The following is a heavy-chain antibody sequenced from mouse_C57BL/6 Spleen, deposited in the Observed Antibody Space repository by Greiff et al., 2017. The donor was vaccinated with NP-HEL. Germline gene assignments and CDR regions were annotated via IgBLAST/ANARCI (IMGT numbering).Heavy chain of an antibody. V-gene: IGHV1-61*01. Sequence: VQLQQSGAELVRPGSSVKLSCKASGYTFTSYWMDWVKQRPGQGLEWIGNIYPSDSETHYNQKFKDKATLTVDESSSTAYMQLSSLTSEDSAVYYCASNPYYYGSSYGFAYWGQGTLVTVSA. D-gene: IGHD1-1*01. CDR3: ASNPYYYGSSYGFAY. CDR2: IYPSDSET. CDR1: GYTFTSYW. J-gene: IGHJ3*01.